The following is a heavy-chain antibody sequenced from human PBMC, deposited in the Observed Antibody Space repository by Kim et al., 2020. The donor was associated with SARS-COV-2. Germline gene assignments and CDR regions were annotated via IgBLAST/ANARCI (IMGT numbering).Heavy chain of an antibody. CDR3: ARDQWSRLRGLTYSYYGMDV. J-gene: IGHJ6*01. D-gene: IGHD3-10*01. CDR1: GFTFNSCS. V-gene: IGHV3-30-3*01. CDR2: ISYDGSNK. Sequence: GGSLRLSCAASGFTFNSCSIHWVRQAPGKGLEWVAVISYDGSNKNYADPVKGRFTISRDNSKNTLHLQMNSLRAEDTALYYCARDQWSRLRGLTYSYYGMDVWGPGATVTVSS.